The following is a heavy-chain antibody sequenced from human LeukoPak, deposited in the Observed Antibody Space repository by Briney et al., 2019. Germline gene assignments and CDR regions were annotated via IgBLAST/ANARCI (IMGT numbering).Heavy chain of an antibody. J-gene: IGHJ5*02. V-gene: IGHV4-4*02. CDR1: GGSISSSNW. Sequence: PSETLSLTCAVSGGSISSSNWWSWVRQPPGKGLEWIGEIYHSGSTNYNPSLKSRVTISVDKSKNQFSLKLSSVTVADTAVYYCARGIVVVPASNWFDPWGQGTLVTVSS. CDR3: ARGIVVVPASNWFDP. D-gene: IGHD2-2*01. CDR2: IYHSGST.